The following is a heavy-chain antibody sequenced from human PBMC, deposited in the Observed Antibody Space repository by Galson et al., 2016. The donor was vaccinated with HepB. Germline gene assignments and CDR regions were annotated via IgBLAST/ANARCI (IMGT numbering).Heavy chain of an antibody. CDR1: GFSFSTHS. V-gene: IGHV3-21*06. Sequence: SLRLSCAASGFSFSTHSLNWVRQAPGKGLEWVSSISSRSLHIYYADSLRGRFTISRDDAKNSLYLQMSSLRAEDTAVYYCARAPGLLFGMDVWGPGTTVTVSS. CDR3: ARAPGLLFGMDV. J-gene: IGHJ6*02. CDR2: ISSRSLHI. D-gene: IGHD3/OR15-3a*01.